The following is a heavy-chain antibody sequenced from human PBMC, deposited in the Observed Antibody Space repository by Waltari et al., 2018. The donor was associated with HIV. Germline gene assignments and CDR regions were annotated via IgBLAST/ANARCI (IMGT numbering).Heavy chain of an antibody. J-gene: IGHJ6*02. CDR3: ARDGAVAGFYHYYAMDV. CDR2: ISSSTNII. CDR1: GFTFRPYS. D-gene: IGHD6-19*01. V-gene: IGHV3-48*01. Sequence: EGQMVESGGALVQPGGSLRLSCAASGFTFRPYSLNWFRQAPGKGLEWISYISSSTNIIYYADSVKGRFTISRDNVNKSLYLQMNSLRAEDTAVYYCARDGAVAGFYHYYAMDVWGQGTTVTVSS.